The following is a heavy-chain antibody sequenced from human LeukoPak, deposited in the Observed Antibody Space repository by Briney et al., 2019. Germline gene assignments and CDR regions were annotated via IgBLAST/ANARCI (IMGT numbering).Heavy chain of an antibody. Sequence: SETLSLTCTVSGGSISSGSYYWSWIRQPAGKGLEWIGRIYTSGSTNYNPSLKSRVTISVDTSKNQFSLKLSSVTAADTAVYYCARMQLASYYYYYMDVWGKGTTVTVSS. J-gene: IGHJ6*03. D-gene: IGHD6-13*01. V-gene: IGHV4-61*02. CDR3: ARMQLASYYYYYMDV. CDR1: GGSISSGSYY. CDR2: IYTSGST.